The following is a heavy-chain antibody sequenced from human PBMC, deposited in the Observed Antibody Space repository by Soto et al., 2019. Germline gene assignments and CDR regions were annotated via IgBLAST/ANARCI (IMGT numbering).Heavy chain of an antibody. Sequence: SETLSLTCTVSGGSISSSPYYWGWIRQSPGKGLEWIASISYTGRTYYNPSLKSRVTISVDTSKNQFSLKLTSVNAADTAVYYCTRGGDAYKNGHWGQGTLVTVSS. CDR2: ISYTGRT. J-gene: IGHJ4*02. CDR1: GGSISSSPYY. D-gene: IGHD2-21*01. V-gene: IGHV4-39*07. CDR3: TRGGDAYKNGH.